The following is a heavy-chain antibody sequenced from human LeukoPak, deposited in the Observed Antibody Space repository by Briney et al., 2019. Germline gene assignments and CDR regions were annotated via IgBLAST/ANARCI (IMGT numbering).Heavy chain of an antibody. J-gene: IGHJ4*02. Sequence: GASVKVSCKASGYTFTSYDINWVRQATGQGLEWMGWMNPNSGNTGYAQKFQGRVTITADESTSTAYMELSSLRSEDTAVYYCARANVGRDGYNLGYWGQGTLVTVSS. D-gene: IGHD5-24*01. V-gene: IGHV1-8*01. CDR3: ARANVGRDGYNLGY. CDR1: GYTFTSYD. CDR2: MNPNSGNT.